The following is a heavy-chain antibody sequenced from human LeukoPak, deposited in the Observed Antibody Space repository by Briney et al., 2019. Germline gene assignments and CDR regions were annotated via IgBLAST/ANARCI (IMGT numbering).Heavy chain of an antibody. V-gene: IGHV4-34*01. CDR1: GGSFSGYY. Sequence: PSETLSLTCAVYGGSFSGYYWNWIRQPPGKGLEWIGEINHSGSTNYNPSLKSRVTISVDTSKNQFSLKLSSVTAADTAVYYCARVPTMTFFDYWGQGTLVTVSS. CDR3: ARVPTMTFFDY. J-gene: IGHJ4*02. D-gene: IGHD4-17*01. CDR2: INHSGST.